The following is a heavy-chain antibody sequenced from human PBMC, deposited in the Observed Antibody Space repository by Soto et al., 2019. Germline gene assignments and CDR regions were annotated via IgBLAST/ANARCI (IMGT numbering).Heavy chain of an antibody. D-gene: IGHD6-6*01. CDR1: GYSFASYW. CDR3: ARTRSFTLGFYYDGMDV. Sequence: GESLKISCQGSGYSFASYWIGWVRQMPGKDLEWMGTIYPGDSDTRYSPSFQGQVTISADKSLRTAYLQWTSLKASDTALYYCARTRSFTLGFYYDGMDVWGQGTTVTVSS. J-gene: IGHJ6*02. V-gene: IGHV5-51*01. CDR2: IYPGDSDT.